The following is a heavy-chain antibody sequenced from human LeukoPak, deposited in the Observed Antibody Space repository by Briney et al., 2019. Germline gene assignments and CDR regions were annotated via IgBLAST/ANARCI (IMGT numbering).Heavy chain of an antibody. Sequence: SETLSLTCAVSDGSISSYYWNWIRQPPWKGLEWIGNIYNSGSTDYNPSLKSRVTISVNLSKNHISLKLTSVTAADTALYYCARDKGPYWYFDLWGRGTLVTVSS. CDR1: DGSISSYY. V-gene: IGHV4-59*01. J-gene: IGHJ2*01. CDR3: ARDKGPYWYFDL. CDR2: IYNSGST.